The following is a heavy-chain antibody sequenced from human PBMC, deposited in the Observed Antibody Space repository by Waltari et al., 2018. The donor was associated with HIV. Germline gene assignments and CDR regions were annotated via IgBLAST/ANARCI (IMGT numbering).Heavy chain of an antibody. D-gene: IGHD3-22*01. CDR1: GFTFVDYS. Sequence: EVHIVESGGGLVQPGRGVRLSCQISGFTFVDYSMNGVLQAPGKGLQWVGFIRSKGYGGTTEYAASVKGRFTISRDDFKSIAYLQMNSLKPEDTAVYYCTKFSSGYYLADYWGQGTLVTVSS. J-gene: IGHJ4*02. CDR2: IRSKGYGGTT. V-gene: IGHV3-49*04. CDR3: TKFSSGYYLADY.